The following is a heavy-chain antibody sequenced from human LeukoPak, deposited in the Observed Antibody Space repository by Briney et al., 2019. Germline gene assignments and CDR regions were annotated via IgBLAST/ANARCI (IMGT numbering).Heavy chain of an antibody. CDR2: IRYDGSNK. CDR1: GFDFSSFG. CDR3: AKDDAQQLAHY. V-gene: IGHV3-30*02. Sequence: GGSLRLSCAASGFDFSSFGMRWVRQAPGEGLEWVAFIRYDGSNKYYADSVKGRFTISRDNSKNTLYLQMNSLRGDDTAIYYCAKDDAQQLAHYWGQGTLVTVSS. D-gene: IGHD6-13*01. J-gene: IGHJ4*02.